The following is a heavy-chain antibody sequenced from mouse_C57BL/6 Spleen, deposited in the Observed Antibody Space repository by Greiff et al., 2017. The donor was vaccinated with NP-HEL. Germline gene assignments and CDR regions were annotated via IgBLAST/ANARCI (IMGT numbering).Heavy chain of an antibody. J-gene: IGHJ2*01. V-gene: IGHV5-6*01. Sequence: EVKLVESGGDLVKPGGSLKLSCAASGFTFSSYGMSWVRQTPDKRLEWVATISSGGSYTYYPDSVKGRFTISRDNAKNTLYLQMSSLKSEDTAMYYCARVAITTVVDYWGQGTTLTVSS. D-gene: IGHD1-1*01. CDR2: ISSGGSYT. CDR1: GFTFSSYG. CDR3: ARVAITTVVDY.